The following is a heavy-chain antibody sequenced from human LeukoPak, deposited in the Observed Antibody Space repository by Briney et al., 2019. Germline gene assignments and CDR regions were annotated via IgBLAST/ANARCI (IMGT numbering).Heavy chain of an antibody. Sequence: PGGSLRLSCAASGFTFSSYAMSWVRQAPGKGLEWVSAISGSGGSTYCADSVKGRFTISRDNSKNTLYLQMNSLRAEDTAVYYCAKGCGFGELLSDYYGMDVWGKGTTVTVSS. V-gene: IGHV3-23*01. D-gene: IGHD3-10*01. CDR1: GFTFSSYA. J-gene: IGHJ6*04. CDR3: AKGCGFGELLSDYYGMDV. CDR2: ISGSGGST.